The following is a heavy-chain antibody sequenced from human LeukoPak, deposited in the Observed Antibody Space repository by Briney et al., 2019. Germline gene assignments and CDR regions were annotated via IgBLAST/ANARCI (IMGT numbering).Heavy chain of an antibody. CDR3: ARQAWELQVAYFHY. CDR1: GGSFSGYY. D-gene: IGHD1-26*01. CDR2: INYSGST. Sequence: SETLSLTCAVYGGSFSGYYWSWIRQPPGKGLEWIGSINYSGSTNYNPSPKSRVTISVDTSKNQFSLKLRSVTAADTAVYYCARQAWELQVAYFHYWGQGTLVTVSS. V-gene: IGHV4-59*08. J-gene: IGHJ4*02.